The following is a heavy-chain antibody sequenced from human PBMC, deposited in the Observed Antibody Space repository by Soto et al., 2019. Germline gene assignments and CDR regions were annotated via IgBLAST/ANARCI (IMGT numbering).Heavy chain of an antibody. V-gene: IGHV1-69*13. CDR2: IIPIFGTA. J-gene: IGHJ4*02. Sequence: SVKVSCKASGGTFSSYAISWVRQAPGQGLEWMGGIIPIFGTANYAQRFQGRVTITADESTSTAYMELSSLRSEDTAVYYCARHRGYSYGPYFDYWGQGTLVTVSS. CDR1: GGTFSSYA. D-gene: IGHD5-18*01. CDR3: ARHRGYSYGPYFDY.